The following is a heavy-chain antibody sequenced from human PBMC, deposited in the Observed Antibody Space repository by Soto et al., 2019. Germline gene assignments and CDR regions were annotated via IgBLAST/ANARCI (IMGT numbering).Heavy chain of an antibody. Sequence: GGSLRLSCAASGFTFNSYAMHWVRQAPGKGLEWVAGISWNSGSKGYADSVKGRFTISRYNVKNSLYMQMNSLRAEDTAVYDWAKGGGSCSGGSCCYYYYCMDVWGQGTTVTVSS. D-gene: IGHD2-15*01. CDR3: AKGGGSCSGGSCCYYYYCMDV. CDR1: GFTFNSYA. CDR2: ISWNSGSK. V-gene: IGHV3-9*01. J-gene: IGHJ6*02.